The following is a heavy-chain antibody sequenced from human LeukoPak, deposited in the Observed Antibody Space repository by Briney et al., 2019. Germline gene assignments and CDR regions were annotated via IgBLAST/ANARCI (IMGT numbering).Heavy chain of an antibody. V-gene: IGHV4-31*03. J-gene: IGHJ3*02. CDR2: IYYSGST. Sequence: SETLSLTCTVSGGSISSGGYYWSWIRQHPGKGLEWIGYIYYSGSTYYNPSLKSRLTISVDTSKNQFSLKLSSVTAADTAVYYCARLYTSFRAFDIWGQGTMVTVS. CDR1: GGSISSGGYY. CDR3: ARLYTSFRAFDI. D-gene: IGHD6-6*01.